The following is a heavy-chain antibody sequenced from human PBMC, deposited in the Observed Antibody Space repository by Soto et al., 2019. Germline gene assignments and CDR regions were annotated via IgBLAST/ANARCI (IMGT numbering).Heavy chain of an antibody. V-gene: IGHV3-33*01. CDR2: IWYDGRNK. CDR1: GFTFSQYG. J-gene: IGHJ4*02. CDR3: ARGDYYGSGSPEYYFEY. Sequence: QVQLVESGGGVVQPGMSLRLSCAASGFTFSQYGMHWVRQAPGKGREWVAVIWYDGRNKFYADSVKGRFTISRDNSKNTLQVQMNSLTAEDTAVYYCARGDYYGSGSPEYYFEYWGQGTLVAVSS. D-gene: IGHD3-10*01.